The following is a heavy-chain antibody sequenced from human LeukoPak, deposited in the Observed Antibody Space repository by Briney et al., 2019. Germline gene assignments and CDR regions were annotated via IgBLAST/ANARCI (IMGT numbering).Heavy chain of an antibody. D-gene: IGHD1-1*01. J-gene: IGHJ4*02. CDR3: ARDRGTWNDDGFDY. CDR2: IYTSGST. Sequence: KPSETLSLTCTVSGGSISSYYWSWIRQPAGKGLEWIGRIYTSGSTNYNPALKSRVTMSVDTSKNQFSLKLSSVTAADTAVYYCARDRGTWNDDGFDYWGQGTLVTVSS. CDR1: GGSISSYY. V-gene: IGHV4-4*07.